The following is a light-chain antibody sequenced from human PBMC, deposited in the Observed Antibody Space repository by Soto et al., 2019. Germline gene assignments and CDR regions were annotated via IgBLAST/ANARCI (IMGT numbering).Light chain of an antibody. Sequence: DIQMTQSPSSLSASVGDRVTITCQASQDIGNFLNWYQQKPGKAPKLLIYDASNLETGVPSRFSGSGSGTDVTSPTSSLQPEDIAADYYHQYDNHPPFTFGRGTKVDIK. CDR1: QDIGNF. CDR2: DAS. V-gene: IGKV1-33*01. J-gene: IGKJ3*01. CDR3: HQYDNHPPFT.